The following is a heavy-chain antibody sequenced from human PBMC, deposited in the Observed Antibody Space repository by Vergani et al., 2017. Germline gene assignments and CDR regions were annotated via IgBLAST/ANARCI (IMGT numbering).Heavy chain of an antibody. D-gene: IGHD2-21*01. V-gene: IGHV5-51*01. J-gene: IGHJ4*02. Sequence: VQLVQSGAEVKKPGESLKISCKYSESSFISNEIAWVRQMSGKGLQWMGNINPIDSKIAYSPSFQGQAIMSLDKSITTAYLQWRCLKASDTAIYYCTRHVPCGDGACLHFDHWGQGTQVTVSS. CDR3: TRHVPCGDGACLHFDH. CDR2: INPIDSKI. CDR1: ESSFISNE.